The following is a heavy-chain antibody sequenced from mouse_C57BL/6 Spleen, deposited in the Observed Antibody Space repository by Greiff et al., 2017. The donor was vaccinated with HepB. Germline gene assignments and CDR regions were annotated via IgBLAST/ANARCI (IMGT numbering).Heavy chain of an antibody. CDR1: GYTFTDYY. V-gene: IGHV1-26*01. Sequence: VQLQQSGPELVKPGASVKISCKASGYTFTDYYMNWVKQSHGKSLEWIGDINPNNGGTSYNQKFKGKATLTVDKSSSTAYMQFSSLTSEDSAIYYCARGYYGSSYYFDYWGQGTTLTVSS. D-gene: IGHD1-1*01. CDR2: INPNNGGT. J-gene: IGHJ2*01. CDR3: ARGYYGSSYYFDY.